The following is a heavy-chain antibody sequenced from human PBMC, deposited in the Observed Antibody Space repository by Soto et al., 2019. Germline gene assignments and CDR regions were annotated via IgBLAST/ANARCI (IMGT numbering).Heavy chain of an antibody. CDR3: ASQASPYYYYGMDV. CDR1: GGSISSSSYY. V-gene: IGHV4-39*01. Sequence: SETLSLTCTVSGGSISSSSYYWGWIRQPPGKGLERIGSIYYSGSTYYNTSLKSRVTISVDTSKNQFSMKLSSVTAADTAVYYCASQASPYYYYGMDVWGQGTTVTVSS. J-gene: IGHJ6*02. CDR2: IYYSGST.